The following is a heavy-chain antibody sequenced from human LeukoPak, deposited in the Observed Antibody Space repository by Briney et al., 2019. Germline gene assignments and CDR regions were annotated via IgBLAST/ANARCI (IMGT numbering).Heavy chain of an antibody. CDR1: EFTFSSYE. D-gene: IGHD2-15*01. Sequence: PGGSLRLSCAASEFTFSSYEMNWVRQAPGKGLEWVSYISSSGSTIYYADSVKGRFTISRDNAKNSLYLQMNSLRAEDTAVYYCAREETYGGNYYCYYMDVWGKGTTVTVSS. CDR3: AREETYGGNYYCYYMDV. CDR2: ISSSGSTI. V-gene: IGHV3-48*03. J-gene: IGHJ6*03.